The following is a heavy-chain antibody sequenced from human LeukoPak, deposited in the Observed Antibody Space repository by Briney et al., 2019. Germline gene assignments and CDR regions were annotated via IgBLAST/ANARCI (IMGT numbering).Heavy chain of an antibody. V-gene: IGHV3-21*01. CDR2: ISADSATT. Sequence: NPGGSLRLSCAASGFNFGSYSMTWVRQAPGKGLEWVSVISADSATTFYADSVKGRFTISRDNAKNSLYLQMNSLRAEDTAVYYCARVDPGSYLMFYYVDFWGQGTLVTVSS. J-gene: IGHJ4*02. CDR1: GFNFGSYS. CDR3: ARVDPGSYLMFYYVDF. D-gene: IGHD3-10*01.